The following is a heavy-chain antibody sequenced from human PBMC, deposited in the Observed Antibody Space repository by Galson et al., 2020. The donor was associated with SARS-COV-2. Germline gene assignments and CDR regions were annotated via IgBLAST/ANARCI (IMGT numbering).Heavy chain of an antibody. Sequence: SGFTFSNYDISWVRQAPGKGLEWVSLITSDHSTYYLDSVKGRFTIARDNSKNTLSLQLSSLSPDDTAVYHCVGRFRYGRCPDYWGQGTLVTVSS. CDR1: GFTFSNYD. V-gene: IGHV3-23*01. CDR2: ITSDHST. D-gene: IGHD3-10*01. CDR3: VGRFRYGRCPDY. J-gene: IGHJ4*02.